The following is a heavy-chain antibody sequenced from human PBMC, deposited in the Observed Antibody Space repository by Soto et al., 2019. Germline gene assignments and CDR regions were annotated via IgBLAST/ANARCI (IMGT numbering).Heavy chain of an antibody. CDR1: GGSISSGGYF. Sequence: QVRLQESGPGLVKPSQTLSLTCTVSGGSISSGGYFWSWIRHHPGKGMAWIGYIYYSGSTYFNPSLKSRVTISVDTSKNPFSLNLSSVTAAFTAVYYCARGEMATFDYWGQGTLVTVSS. D-gene: IGHD5-12*01. CDR2: IYYSGST. J-gene: IGHJ4*02. V-gene: IGHV4-31*03. CDR3: ARGEMATFDY.